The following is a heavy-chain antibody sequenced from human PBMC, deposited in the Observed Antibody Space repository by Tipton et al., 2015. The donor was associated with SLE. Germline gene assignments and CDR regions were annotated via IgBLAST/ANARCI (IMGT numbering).Heavy chain of an antibody. V-gene: IGHV3-30*04. D-gene: IGHD7-27*01. CDR2: ISYDGSNR. CDR3: ASSLLWGLDY. Sequence: SLRLFCAASGFTFSNYAMHWVRQAPGKGLEWVAVISYDGSNRYYADSVKGRFTISRDNSKNTLYLQMNSLRPEDTAVYYCASSLLWGLDYWGQGTLVTVSS. CDR1: GFTFSNYA. J-gene: IGHJ4*02.